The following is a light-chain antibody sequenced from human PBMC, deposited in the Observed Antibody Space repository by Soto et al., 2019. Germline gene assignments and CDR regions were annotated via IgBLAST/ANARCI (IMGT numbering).Light chain of an antibody. CDR2: DAS. CDR3: QQRGSWIT. J-gene: IGKJ5*01. Sequence: IVLTQSPATLSLSPGERATLSCRASQSVGSYLAWYQHKPGQAPRLLIYDASKRATGIPARFSGSGSGTDFALIISSLEPEDFADYYCQQRGSWITFGQGTRVEMK. V-gene: IGKV3-11*01. CDR1: QSVGSY.